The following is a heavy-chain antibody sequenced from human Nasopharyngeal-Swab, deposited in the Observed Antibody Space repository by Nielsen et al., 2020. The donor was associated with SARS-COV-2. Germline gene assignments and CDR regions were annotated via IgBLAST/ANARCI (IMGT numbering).Heavy chain of an antibody. CDR1: GFTFSIYA. CDR2: ISSNGGST. D-gene: IGHD2-15*01. V-gene: IGHV3-64D*06. CDR3: VKDRGAHSVVVVAAS. Sequence: GESLKISCSASGFTFSIYAMHWVRQAPGKGLGHVSAISSNGGSTYYADSVKGRFTISRDNSKNTLSLQMSSLRAEDTAVYYCVKDRGAHSVVVVAASWGQGTLVTVSS. J-gene: IGHJ4*02.